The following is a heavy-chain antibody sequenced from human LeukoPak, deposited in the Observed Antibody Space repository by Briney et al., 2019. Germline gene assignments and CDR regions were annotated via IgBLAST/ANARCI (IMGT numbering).Heavy chain of an antibody. CDR3: ARAQSTMYDY. CDR1: GFTFSSYE. CDR2: ISSSGSTI. J-gene: IGHJ4*02. D-gene: IGHD5/OR15-5a*01. V-gene: IGHV3-48*03. Sequence: GGSLRLSCAASGFTFSSYEMNRVRQAPGKGLEWVSYISSSGSTIYYADSVKGRFTISRDNAKNLLYLQMNTLRAEDTAVYYCARAQSTMYDYWRQGTLVTVSS.